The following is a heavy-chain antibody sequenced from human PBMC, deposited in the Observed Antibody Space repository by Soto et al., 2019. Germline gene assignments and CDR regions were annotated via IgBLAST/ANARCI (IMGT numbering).Heavy chain of an antibody. CDR2: INAHSGGT. CDR3: AKNVNSGLAYGLDP. J-gene: IGHJ5*02. CDR1: GCTFTGYY. D-gene: IGHD1-26*01. Sequence: SVTVSNTASGCTFTGYYLHWLGQAPGQGLEWMGWINAHSGGTEYAQKFQGRVTLTRDTSIATAYLTLTSLTSDDTALYYCAKNVNSGLAYGLDPWGQGTLVTVSS. V-gene: IGHV1-2*02.